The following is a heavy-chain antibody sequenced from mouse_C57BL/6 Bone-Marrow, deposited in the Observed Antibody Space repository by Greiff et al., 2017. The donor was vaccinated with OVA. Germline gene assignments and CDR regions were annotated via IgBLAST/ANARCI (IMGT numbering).Heavy chain of an antibody. D-gene: IGHD2-10*02. V-gene: IGHV1-69*01. Sequence: QVQLQQPGAELVMPGASVKLSCKASGYTFTSYWMHWVKQRPGQGLEWIGEIDPSDSYTNYNQKFKGKSTLTVDKSSSTAYMQLSSLTSEDYAVYYCARAYEFDYWGQGTTLTVSS. J-gene: IGHJ2*01. CDR2: IDPSDSYT. CDR1: GYTFTSYW. CDR3: ARAYEFDY.